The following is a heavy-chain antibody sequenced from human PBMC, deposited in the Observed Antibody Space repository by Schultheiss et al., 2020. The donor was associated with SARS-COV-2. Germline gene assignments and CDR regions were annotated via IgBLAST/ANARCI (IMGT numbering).Heavy chain of an antibody. Sequence: GGSLRLSCSASRFTFRSYAMHWVRQAPGKGLEWVAVISYDGSNKYYADSVKGRFTISRDNSKNTLYLQMNSLRAEDTAVYYCARIGSDYWGQGTLVTVSS. V-gene: IGHV3-30*01. J-gene: IGHJ4*02. D-gene: IGHD3-22*01. CDR1: RFTFRSYA. CDR2: ISYDGSNK. CDR3: ARIGSDY.